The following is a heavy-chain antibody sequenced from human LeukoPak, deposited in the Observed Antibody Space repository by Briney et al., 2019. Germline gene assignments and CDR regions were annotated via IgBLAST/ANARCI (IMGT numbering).Heavy chain of an antibody. CDR2: IYYSGST. D-gene: IGHD3-10*01. CDR3: ARGFASRYWDY. Sequence: SETLSLTCTVSGGSISSSSYYWGWIRQPPGKGLEWIGSIYYSGSTYYNPSLKSRVTISVDTSKNQFSLKLSSVTAADTAVYYCARGFASRYWDYWGQGTLVTVSS. V-gene: IGHV4-39*07. CDR1: GGSISSSSYY. J-gene: IGHJ4*02.